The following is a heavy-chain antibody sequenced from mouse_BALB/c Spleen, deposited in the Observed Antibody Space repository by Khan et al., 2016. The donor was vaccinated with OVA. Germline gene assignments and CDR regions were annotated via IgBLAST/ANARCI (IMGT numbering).Heavy chain of an antibody. V-gene: IGHV2-6-7*01. J-gene: IGHJ4*01. D-gene: IGHD2-10*01. CDR1: GFSLTGYG. CDR2: IWGDGST. CDR3: ARAYYGNYREARDY. Sequence: QVQLKESGPGLVAPSQSLSITCTVSGFSLTGYGVTWVRQPPGKGLEWLGMIWGDGSTDYNLALQSRLRISKDNSKSQVFLKMNSLQTDDTARYYCARAYYGNYREARDYWGQGTSVTVSS.